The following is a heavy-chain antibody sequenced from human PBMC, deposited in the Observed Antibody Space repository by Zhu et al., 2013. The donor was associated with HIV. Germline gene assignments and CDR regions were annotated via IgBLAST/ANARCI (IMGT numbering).Heavy chain of an antibody. D-gene: IGHD2-15*01. CDR3: ATSSMGDYCSGGNCYYYYGMDV. Sequence: QVQLVQSGAEVKKPGASVKVSCKASGYTFTSYGISWVRQAPGQGLEWMGWISAYNGNTNYAQKLQGRVTMTTDTSTSTAYMELRSLRSDDTAVYYCATSSMGDYCSGGNCYYYYGMDVWGQGTTVTVSS. J-gene: IGHJ6*02. CDR1: GYTFTSYG. V-gene: IGHV1-18*01. CDR2: ISAYNGNT.